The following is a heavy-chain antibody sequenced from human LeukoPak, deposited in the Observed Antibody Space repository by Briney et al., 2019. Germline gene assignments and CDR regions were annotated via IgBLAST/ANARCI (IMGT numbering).Heavy chain of an antibody. CDR3: AKVEDSGSYYPDFDY. CDR2: ISGSGGST. Sequence: PGGSLRLSCAASGFTFSSYAMSWVRQAPGKGLEWVSAISGSGGSTYYADSVKGRFTISRDNSKNTLYLQMNSLRAEDTAVYYCAKVEDSGSYYPDFDYWGQGTLVTVSS. CDR1: GFTFSSYA. J-gene: IGHJ4*02. D-gene: IGHD1-26*01. V-gene: IGHV3-23*01.